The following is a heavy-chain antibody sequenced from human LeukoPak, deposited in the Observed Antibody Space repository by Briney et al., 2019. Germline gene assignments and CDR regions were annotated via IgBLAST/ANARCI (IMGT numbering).Heavy chain of an antibody. V-gene: IGHV4-59*01. D-gene: IGHD6-13*01. CDR3: AKTPGIAAAGPWFAP. J-gene: IGHJ5*02. Sequence: SETLSLTCTVSGGSIRSYYWICIRDPPGRGLEGSGYIYHSGSPNYNPPLQSRVTISVDTSKNQFSLKLSSVTAADTAVYYCAKTPGIAAAGPWFAPGGQGTLVTVSS. CDR1: GGSIRSYY. CDR2: IYHSGSP.